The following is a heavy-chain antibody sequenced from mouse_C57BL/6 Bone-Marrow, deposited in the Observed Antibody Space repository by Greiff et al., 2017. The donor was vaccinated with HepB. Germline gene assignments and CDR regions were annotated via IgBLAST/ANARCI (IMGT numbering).Heavy chain of an antibody. D-gene: IGHD1-1*01. V-gene: IGHV5-4*03. CDR2: ISDGGSYT. Sequence: EVKVVESGGGLVKPGGSLKLSCAASGFTFSSYAMSWVRQTPEKRLEWVATISDGGSYTYYPDNVKGRFTISRDNAKNNLYLQMSHLKSEDTAMYYCASTVDWYFDVWGTGTTVTVSS. CDR1: GFTFSSYA. J-gene: IGHJ1*03. CDR3: ASTVDWYFDV.